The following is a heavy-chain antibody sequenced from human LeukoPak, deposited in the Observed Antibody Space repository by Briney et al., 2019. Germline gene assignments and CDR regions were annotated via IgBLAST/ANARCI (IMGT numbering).Heavy chain of an antibody. CDR3: ARTAARRFDY. CDR1: GYTFPSYF. Sequence: ASVKVSCKASGYTFPSYFMHWVRQAPGQGLEWMGIINPTGGSTTYAQKFQGRVTMTRDTSTSTVYMELSSLRSDDTAEYYCARTAARRFDYWGQGTLVTVSS. CDR2: INPTGGST. V-gene: IGHV1-46*01. D-gene: IGHD6-6*01. J-gene: IGHJ4*02.